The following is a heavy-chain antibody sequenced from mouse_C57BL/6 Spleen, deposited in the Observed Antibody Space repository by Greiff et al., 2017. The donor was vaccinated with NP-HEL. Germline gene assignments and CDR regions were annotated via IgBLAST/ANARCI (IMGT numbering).Heavy chain of an antibody. J-gene: IGHJ4*01. V-gene: IGHV5-4*03. CDR2: ISDGGSYT. CDR3: ARGGYYGSSYYAMDY. CDR1: GFTFSSYA. D-gene: IGHD1-1*01. Sequence: EVNVVESGGGLVKPGGSLKLSCAASGFTFSSYAMSWVRQTPEKRLEWVATISDGGSYTYYPDNVKGRFTISRDNAKNNLYLQMSQLKSEDTAMYYCARGGYYGSSYYAMDYWGQGTSVTVSS.